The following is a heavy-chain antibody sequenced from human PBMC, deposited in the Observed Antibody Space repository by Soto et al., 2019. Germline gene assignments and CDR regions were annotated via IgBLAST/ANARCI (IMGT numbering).Heavy chain of an antibody. Sequence: ASVKVSCKASRNTFTGYYVHWVRQAPGQGLEWMGWINPNSGDTNSAQKFQGRVTMTRDTSISTAYMELSRLRSDDTAVYYCARARGYGDLDYWGKGTLVIVSS. CDR2: INPNSGDT. J-gene: IGHJ4*02. D-gene: IGHD4-17*01. CDR3: ARARGYGDLDY. V-gene: IGHV1-2*02. CDR1: RNTFTGYY.